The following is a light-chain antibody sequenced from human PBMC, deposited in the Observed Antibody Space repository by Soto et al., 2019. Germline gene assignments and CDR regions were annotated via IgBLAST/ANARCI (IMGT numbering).Light chain of an antibody. CDR1: SSNIGSNF. CDR3: GSWDNSLSGVI. Sequence: QSVLTQPPSVSAAPGEKVTISCSGTSSNIGSNFVSWYQQLPGTAPKLLIYDDYKRPSGTPDRFSGSKTATSAALAITGLQIGDEADYYCGSWDNSLSGVIYGGGTKVTVL. V-gene: IGLV1-51*01. J-gene: IGLJ2*01. CDR2: DDY.